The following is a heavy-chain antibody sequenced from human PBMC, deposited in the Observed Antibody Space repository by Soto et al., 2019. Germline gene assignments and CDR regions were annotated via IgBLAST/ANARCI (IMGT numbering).Heavy chain of an antibody. J-gene: IGHJ6*03. CDR1: GFTFSSYA. V-gene: IGHV3-23*01. CDR2: ISGSGGST. CDR3: AKNYIVVVPAAVRGSWDYYMDV. D-gene: IGHD2-2*01. Sequence: GGSLRLSCAASGFTFSSYAMSWVRQAPGKGLEWVSAISGSGGSTYYADSVKGRFTISRDNSKNTLYLQMNSLRAEDTAVYYCAKNYIVVVPAAVRGSWDYYMDVWGKGTTVTVSS.